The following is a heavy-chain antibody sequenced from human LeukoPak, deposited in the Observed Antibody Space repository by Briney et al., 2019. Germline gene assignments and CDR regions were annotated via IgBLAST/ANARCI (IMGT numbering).Heavy chain of an antibody. Sequence: GGSLRLSCAASGFTFSSYGMHWVRQAPGKGLEWVAFIRYDGSNKYYADSVKGRFTISRDNSKNTLYLQMNSLRAEDTAVYYCAKGRHGRGIAAAGTGLDYWGQGTLVTVSS. D-gene: IGHD6-13*01. J-gene: IGHJ4*02. CDR2: IRYDGSNK. CDR3: AKGRHGRGIAAAGTGLDY. V-gene: IGHV3-30*02. CDR1: GFTFSSYG.